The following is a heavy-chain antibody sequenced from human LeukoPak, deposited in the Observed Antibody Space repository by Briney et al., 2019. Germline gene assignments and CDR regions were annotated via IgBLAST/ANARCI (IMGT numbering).Heavy chain of an antibody. CDR2: ISSNGGST. D-gene: IGHD2-2*02. Sequence: GGSLRLSCAASGFTFSSYAMHWVRQAPGKGLEYVSAISSNGGSTYYANSVKGRFTISRDNSKNTLYLQMGSLRAEDTAVYYCASSGYCTSTSCYIDYWGQGTLVTVSS. CDR3: ASSGYCTSTSCYIDY. J-gene: IGHJ4*02. V-gene: IGHV3-64*01. CDR1: GFTFSSYA.